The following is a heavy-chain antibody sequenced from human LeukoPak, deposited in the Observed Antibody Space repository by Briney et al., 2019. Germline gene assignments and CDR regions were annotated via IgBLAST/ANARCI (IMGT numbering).Heavy chain of an antibody. Sequence: GGSLRLPCAASGFTFTDYYMSWIRQVPGKGLEWVSYITNSNVYTAYADSVKGRFTISRDNAKNSLHLQMNSLRAEDTAVYYCARDRGYCSGGSCYLHYFDYWGQGTLVTVSS. V-gene: IGHV3-11*06. D-gene: IGHD2-15*01. CDR2: ITNSNVYT. CDR1: GFTFTDYY. CDR3: ARDRGYCSGGSCYLHYFDY. J-gene: IGHJ4*02.